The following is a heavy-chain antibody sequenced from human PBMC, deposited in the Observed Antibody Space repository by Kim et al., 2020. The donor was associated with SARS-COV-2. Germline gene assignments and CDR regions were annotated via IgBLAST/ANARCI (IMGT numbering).Heavy chain of an antibody. CDR1: GFTFSSYA. CDR3: ARVRSPVAGTGYFDY. Sequence: GGSLRLSCAASGFTFSSYAMHWVRQAPGKGLEWVAVISYDGSNKYYADSVKGRFTISRDNSKNTLYLQMNSLRAEDTAVYYCARVRSPVAGTGYFDYWGQGTLVTVSS. CDR2: ISYDGSNK. J-gene: IGHJ4*02. V-gene: IGHV3-30-3*01. D-gene: IGHD6-19*01.